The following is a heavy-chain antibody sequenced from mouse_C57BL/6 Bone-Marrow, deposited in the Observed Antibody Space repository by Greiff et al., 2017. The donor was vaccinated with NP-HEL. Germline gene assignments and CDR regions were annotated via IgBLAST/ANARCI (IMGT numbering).Heavy chain of an antibody. D-gene: IGHD3-2*02. J-gene: IGHJ2*01. CDR3: ARGGQLRRYFDY. V-gene: IGHV1-26*01. CDR1: GYTFTDYY. Sequence: EVQLQQSGPELVKPGASVKISCKASGYTFTDYYMNWVKQSHGKSLEWIGDINPNNGGTSYNQKFKGKATLTVDKSSSTAYMELRSLTSEDSAGYYGARGGQLRRYFDYWGQGTTLTVAS. CDR2: INPNNGGT.